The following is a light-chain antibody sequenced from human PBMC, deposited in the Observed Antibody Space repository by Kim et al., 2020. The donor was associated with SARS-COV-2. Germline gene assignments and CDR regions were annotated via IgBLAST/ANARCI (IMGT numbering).Light chain of an antibody. CDR3: QQYNNLPPLT. CDR1: QSVSSN. CDR2: GAS. J-gene: IGKJ4*01. V-gene: IGKV3-15*01. Sequence: SPGERATLSCRASQSVSSNLAWYQQKPGQAPRLLIYGASTRATGIPARFSGSGSGTEFTLTISSLQSEDFAVYYCQQYNNLPPLTFGGGTKVDIK.